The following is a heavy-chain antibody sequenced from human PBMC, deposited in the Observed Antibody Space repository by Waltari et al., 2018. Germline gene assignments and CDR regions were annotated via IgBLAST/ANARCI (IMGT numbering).Heavy chain of an antibody. J-gene: IGHJ4*02. CDR3: ARRYSSGWYFDY. CDR2: SYYSGST. Sequence: QLQLQESGPGLVKPSETLSLTCTVSGGSISSSSYYWGWIRQPPGKGLEWIGSSYYSGSTSYNPSLKSRVTISVDTSKNQFSRKLSSVTAADTAVYYCARRYSSGWYFDYWGQGTLVTVSS. CDR1: GGSISSSSYY. D-gene: IGHD6-19*01. V-gene: IGHV4-39*01.